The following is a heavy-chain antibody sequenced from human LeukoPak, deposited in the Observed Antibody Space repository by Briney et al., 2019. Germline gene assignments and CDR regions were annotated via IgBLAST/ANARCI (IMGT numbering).Heavy chain of an antibody. CDR3: ARDLYIDSSGYDAFDI. CDR2: IYTSGST. J-gene: IGHJ3*02. Sequence: SETLSLTCTVSGGSISSYYWSWIRQPAGKGLEWIGRIYTSGSTNYNPSLKSRVTMSVDTAKNQFSLKLSSVTAADTAVYYCARDLYIDSSGYDAFDIWGQGTMVTVSS. CDR1: GGSISSYY. D-gene: IGHD3-22*01. V-gene: IGHV4-4*07.